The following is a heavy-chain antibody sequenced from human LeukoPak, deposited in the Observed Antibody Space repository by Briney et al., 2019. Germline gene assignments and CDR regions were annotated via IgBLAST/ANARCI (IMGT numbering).Heavy chain of an antibody. CDR3: ARDRELRYCSSTSCYNYFGMDV. Sequence: GGTLRLSCEASGFTFSSYSMNWVRQAPGKGLEWVSAITSSSYIYYADSVKGRFTISRDNAKNSLYLQMNSLRAEDTALYYCARDRELRYCSSTSCYNYFGMDVWGQGTTVTVSS. CDR2: ITSSSYI. J-gene: IGHJ6*02. D-gene: IGHD2-2*02. V-gene: IGHV3-21*01. CDR1: GFTFSSYS.